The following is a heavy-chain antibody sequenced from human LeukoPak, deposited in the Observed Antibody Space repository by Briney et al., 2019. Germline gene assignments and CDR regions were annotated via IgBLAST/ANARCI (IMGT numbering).Heavy chain of an antibody. CDR2: IYYSGCT. V-gene: IGHV4-31*03. D-gene: IGHD3-22*01. J-gene: IGHJ4*02. CDR1: GGSISSGGYY. CDR3: ASRVYYYDSSGYYFRD. Sequence: PSQTLSLTCTVSGGSISSGGYYWSWIRQHPGKGLEWIGYIYYSGCTYYNPSLKSRVTISVDTSKNQFSLKLSSVTAADTAVYYCASRVYYYDSSGYYFRDWGQGTLVTVSS.